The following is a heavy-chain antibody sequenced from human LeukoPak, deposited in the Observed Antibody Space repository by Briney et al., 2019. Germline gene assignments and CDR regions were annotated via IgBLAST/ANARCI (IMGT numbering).Heavy chain of an antibody. CDR3: ASATQRYCSGGSCYRATAKTKYYFDY. CDR1: GGSFSGYY. D-gene: IGHD2-15*01. J-gene: IGHJ4*02. CDR2: INHSGST. Sequence: PSETLSLTCAVHGGSFSGYYWSWIRQPPGKGLEWIGEINHSGSTNYNPSLKSRVTISVDTSKNQFSLKLSSVTAADTAVYYCASATQRYCSGGSCYRATAKTKYYFDYWGQGTLVTVSS. V-gene: IGHV4-34*01.